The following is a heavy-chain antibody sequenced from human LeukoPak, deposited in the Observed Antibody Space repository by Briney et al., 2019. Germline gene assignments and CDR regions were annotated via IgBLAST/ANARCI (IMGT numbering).Heavy chain of an antibody. V-gene: IGHV4-59*01. J-gene: IGHJ4*02. CDR3: ARGNYDSSGYFDY. CDR2: IYYNGST. CDR1: GGSISSYY. D-gene: IGHD3-22*01. Sequence: SETLSLTCTVSGGSISSYYLNWIRRPPGKGLECIGYIYYNGSTTSNASLKSPVTISVDTSKNQFSLKLSSVTAADTAVYYCARGNYDSSGYFDYWGQGTLVTVSS.